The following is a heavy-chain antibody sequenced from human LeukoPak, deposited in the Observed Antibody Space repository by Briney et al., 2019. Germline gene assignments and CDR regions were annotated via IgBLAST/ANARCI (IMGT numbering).Heavy chain of an antibody. CDR3: TRGRWSATTASYYLDF. D-gene: IGHD2-15*01. J-gene: IGHJ4*02. CDR1: EYTFTEYA. CDR2: INAGNGNT. V-gene: IGHV1-3*01. Sequence: ASVKVSCKASEYTFTEYAVNWVRQAPGQRPEWMGWINAGNGNTKYAQKFQGRLTITRDTSASTAYMELSSLTFEDTAVYYCTRGRWSATTASYYLDFWGQGTLVTVSS.